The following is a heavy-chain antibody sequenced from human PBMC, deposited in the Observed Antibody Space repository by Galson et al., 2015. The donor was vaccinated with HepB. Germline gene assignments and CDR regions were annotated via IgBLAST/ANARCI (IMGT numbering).Heavy chain of an antibody. CDR3: AREDQLRDNPPGYYYYGMDV. D-gene: IGHD2-2*01. J-gene: IGHJ6*02. CDR1: GGTFSSYA. Sequence: SVKVSCKASGGTFSSYAISWVRQAPGQGLEWMGRIIPILGIANYAQKFQGRVTITADKSTSTAYMELSSLRSEDTAVYYCAREDQLRDNPPGYYYYGMDVWGQGTTVTVSS. V-gene: IGHV1-69*04. CDR2: IIPILGIA.